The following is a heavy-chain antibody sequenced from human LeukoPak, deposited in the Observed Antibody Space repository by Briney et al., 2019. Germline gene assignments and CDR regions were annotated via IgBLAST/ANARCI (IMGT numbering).Heavy chain of an antibody. D-gene: IGHD6-19*01. CDR3: ARLSSRWYFSPDY. Sequence: PSQTLSLTCTVSGGSISSGGYYWSWIRQHPGQGLEWIGYIYYSGSTYYNPSLKSRVTISVDTSKNQFSLNLSSVTAAGTAVYYCARLSSRWYFSPDYWGQGTLVTVSS. V-gene: IGHV4-31*03. CDR1: GGSISSGGYY. J-gene: IGHJ4*02. CDR2: IYYSGST.